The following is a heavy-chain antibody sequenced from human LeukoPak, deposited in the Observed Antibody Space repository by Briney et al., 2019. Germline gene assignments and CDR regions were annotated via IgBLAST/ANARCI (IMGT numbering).Heavy chain of an antibody. J-gene: IGHJ4*02. Sequence: ASVKVSCKASGYTFTGYYMHWVRPAPGQGLEWMGWINPNSGGTNYAQKFQGRVTMTRDTSISTAYMELSRLRSDDTAVYYCAREVVAATLLDYWGQGTLVTVSS. CDR1: GYTFTGYY. D-gene: IGHD2-15*01. CDR3: AREVVAATLLDY. CDR2: INPNSGGT. V-gene: IGHV1-2*02.